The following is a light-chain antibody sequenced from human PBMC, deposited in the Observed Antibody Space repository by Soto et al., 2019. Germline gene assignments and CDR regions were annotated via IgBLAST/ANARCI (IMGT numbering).Light chain of an antibody. Sequence: QSVLTQSPSASASLGASVKLTCTLSSGHSSYAIAWHQQQPEKGPRYLMKLNSDGSHSKGDGIPDRFSGSSSGAERYLTISSLQSEDEADYYCQTCGAGSPFGGGTQLTVL. CDR3: QTCGAGSP. V-gene: IGLV4-69*01. CDR1: SGHSSYA. J-gene: IGLJ7*01. CDR2: LNSDGSH.